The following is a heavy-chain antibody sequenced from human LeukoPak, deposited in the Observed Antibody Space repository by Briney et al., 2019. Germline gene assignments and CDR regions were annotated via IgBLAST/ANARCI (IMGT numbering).Heavy chain of an antibody. V-gene: IGHV4-34*01. CDR1: GGSFSGYY. CDR3: ARGIGELSPFDY. Sequence: SETLSLTCAVYGGSFSGYYWSWIRQPPGKGLEWIGEINHSGSTNYNPSLKSRITISVDTSKTQFSLKLSSVTAADTAVYYCARGIGELSPFDYWGQGTLVTVSS. J-gene: IGHJ4*02. D-gene: IGHD3-16*02. CDR2: INHSGST.